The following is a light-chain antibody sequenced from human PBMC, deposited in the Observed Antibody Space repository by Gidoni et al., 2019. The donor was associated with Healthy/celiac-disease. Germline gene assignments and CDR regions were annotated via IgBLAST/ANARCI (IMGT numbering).Light chain of an antibody. J-gene: IGKJ4*01. V-gene: IGKV3-15*01. CDR3: QQYNYWPLLT. CDR1: QSVTSN. Sequence: EIVMPQSPATLSQSPGERATLSCRASQSVTSNLAWYQQKPGQAPRLLIYRASTRATGTPARFSGSGSGTEFTLIISSLRSEDFAVDYCQQYNYWPLLTFGGGTKVEIK. CDR2: RAS.